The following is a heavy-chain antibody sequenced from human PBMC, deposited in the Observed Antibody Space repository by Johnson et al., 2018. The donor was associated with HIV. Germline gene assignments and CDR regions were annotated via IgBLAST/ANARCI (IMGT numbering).Heavy chain of an antibody. CDR2: IWYDGSNK. D-gene: IGHD3-9*01. J-gene: IGHJ3*02. CDR3: AKSNSLGGAGYQPHDAFDI. V-gene: IGHV3-33*06. Sequence: QVQVVESGGGVVQPGRSLRLSCEASGITFSSYGMNWVRQAPGKGLEWVAVIWYDGSNKYYADSVKGRFTISRDNSKNTLYLQMNSLRAEDTAVYYCAKSNSLGGAGYQPHDAFDIWGQGTMVTVSS. CDR1: GITFSSYG.